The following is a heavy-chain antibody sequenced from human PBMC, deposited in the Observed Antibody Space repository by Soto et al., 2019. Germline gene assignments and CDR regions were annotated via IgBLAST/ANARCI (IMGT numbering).Heavy chain of an antibody. CDR2: IKSKTDGGKT. CDR3: TTTGY. Sequence: EVQLVESGGGLVKPGGSLRLSCAASGFTFSNTWMSWVRQAPGKGLEWVGSIKSKTDGGKTDYAEHEKGRFTISRDDSKNTLYLQMNSLKTESRAVYYCTTTGYWGQGTLVTVSS. J-gene: IGHJ4*02. V-gene: IGHV3-15*01. CDR1: GFTFSNTW.